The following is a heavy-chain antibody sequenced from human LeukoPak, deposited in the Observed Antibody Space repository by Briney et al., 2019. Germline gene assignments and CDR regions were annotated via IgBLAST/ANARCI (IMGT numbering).Heavy chain of an antibody. CDR2: ISSSGSPI. V-gene: IGHV3-48*03. CDR1: GFTFSSYE. J-gene: IGHJ4*02. Sequence: GGSLRLSCAASGFTFSSYEMNWVRQAPGKGLEWVSYISSSGSPIFYADSVEGRFTISRDNAKNSLYLQMNSLRAEDTAVYYCARDVDNLDYWGQGTLVTVSS. D-gene: IGHD1-1*01. CDR3: ARDVDNLDY.